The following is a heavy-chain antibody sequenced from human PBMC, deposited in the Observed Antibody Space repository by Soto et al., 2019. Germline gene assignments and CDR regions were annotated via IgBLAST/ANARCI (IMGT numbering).Heavy chain of an antibody. CDR1: GFTFSSYW. CDR3: ARDQRNYDFWSGYSGGMDV. CDR2: INSDGSST. J-gene: IGHJ6*02. V-gene: IGHV3-74*01. Sequence: EVQLVESGGGLVQPGGSLRLSCAASGFTFSSYWMHWVRQAPGKGLVWVSRINSDGSSTSYADSVKGRFTISRDNAKNTLYLQMNSLRADDTAVYYCARDQRNYDFWSGYSGGMDVWGQGTTVTVSS. D-gene: IGHD3-3*01.